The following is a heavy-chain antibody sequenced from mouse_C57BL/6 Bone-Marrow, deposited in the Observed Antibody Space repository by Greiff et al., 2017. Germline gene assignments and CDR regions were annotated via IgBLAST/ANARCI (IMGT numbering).Heavy chain of an antibody. J-gene: IGHJ4*01. CDR3: ARGWLLPYAMDY. Sequence: LVEPGASVKLSCKASGYTFTSYWMHWVKQRPGQGLEWIGNINPSNGGTNYNEKFKSKATLTVDKSSSTAYMQLSSLTSEDSAVYYCARGWLLPYAMDYWGQGTSVTVSS. CDR1: GYTFTSYW. V-gene: IGHV1-53*01. CDR2: INPSNGGT. D-gene: IGHD2-3*01.